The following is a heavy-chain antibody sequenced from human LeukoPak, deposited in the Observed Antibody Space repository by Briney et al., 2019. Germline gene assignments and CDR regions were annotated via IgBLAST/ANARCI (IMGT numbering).Heavy chain of an antibody. Sequence: SETLSLTCNVSGGSISSSSYYWGWIRQPPGKGLEWIGRIHTSGSTNYNPSLKSRVTMSVDTPKNQFSLELSSVTAADMAVYYCARVICSGGSCRFDYWGQGTLVTVSS. CDR2: IHTSGST. J-gene: IGHJ4*02. V-gene: IGHV4-61*05. D-gene: IGHD2-15*01. CDR1: GGSISSSSYY. CDR3: ARVICSGGSCRFDY.